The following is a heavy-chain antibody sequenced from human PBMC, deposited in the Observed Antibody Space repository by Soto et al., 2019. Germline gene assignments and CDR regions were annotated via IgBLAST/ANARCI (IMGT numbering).Heavy chain of an antibody. CDR3: ARHVPLSITIFGVVGGMDV. J-gene: IGHJ6*02. CDR1: GGSISSSSYY. D-gene: IGHD3-3*01. V-gene: IGHV4-39*01. CDR2: IYYSGST. Sequence: PSETLSLTCTVSGGSISSSSYYWGWIRQPPGKGLEWIGSIYYSGSTYYNPSLKSRVTISVDTSKNQFSLKLSSVTAADTAVYYCARHVPLSITIFGVVGGMDVWGQGTTVTVSS.